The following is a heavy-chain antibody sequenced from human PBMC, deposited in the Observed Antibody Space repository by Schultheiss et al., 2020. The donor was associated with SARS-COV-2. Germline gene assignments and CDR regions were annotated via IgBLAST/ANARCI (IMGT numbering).Heavy chain of an antibody. D-gene: IGHD5-24*01. CDR1: GYTFTGYY. V-gene: IGHV1-2*02. J-gene: IGHJ1*01. Sequence: ASVKVSCKASGYTFTGYYMHWVRQAPGQGLEWMGWINPNSGGTNYAQKFQGRVTMTRDTSISTAYMELSRLRSDDTAVYYCARDERWLQFVYFQHWGQGTLVTVSP. CDR3: ARDERWLQFVYFQH. CDR2: INPNSGGT.